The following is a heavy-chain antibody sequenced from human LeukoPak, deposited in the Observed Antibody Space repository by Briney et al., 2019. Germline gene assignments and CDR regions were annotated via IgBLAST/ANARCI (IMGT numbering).Heavy chain of an antibody. D-gene: IGHD2-2*02. CDR2: IIPIFGTA. CDR3: AREVVVPAAIMGGYYYYGMDV. CDR1: GGTFSSYA. V-gene: IGHV1-69*13. J-gene: IGHJ6*02. Sequence: SVKVSCKASGGTFSSYAISWVRQAPGQGLEWMGGIIPIFGTANYAQKFQGRATITADESTSTAYMELSSLRSEDTAVYYCAREVVVPAAIMGGYYYYGMDVWGQGTTVTVSS.